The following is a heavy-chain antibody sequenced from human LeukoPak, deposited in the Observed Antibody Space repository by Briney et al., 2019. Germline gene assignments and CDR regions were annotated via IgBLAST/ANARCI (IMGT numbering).Heavy chain of an antibody. CDR3: ARDHLREGATGASEI. J-gene: IGHJ3*02. D-gene: IGHD1-26*01. CDR1: TFTFSNYW. CDR2: IKQDGGEK. V-gene: IGHV3-7*05. Sequence: GGSLRLSCAASTFTFSNYWMSWVRQAPGKGLEWVANIKQDGGEKNYVDSVKGRFTISRDNAKNSLYLQMNSLRVEDMAVYYCARDHLREGATGASEIWGQGTMVTVSS.